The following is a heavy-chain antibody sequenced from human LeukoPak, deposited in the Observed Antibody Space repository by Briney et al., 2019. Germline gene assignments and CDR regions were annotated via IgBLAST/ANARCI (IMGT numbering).Heavy chain of an antibody. Sequence: GGSLRLSCAASGFPFSRYAMTWVRQAPGKGLEWVSTLSDSGGMIYYADSVKGRFTISRDNSKNTLYLQMNSLRAEDTAVYYCAKVGYGGGSRGAFDIWGQGTMVTVSS. D-gene: IGHD2-15*01. CDR2: LSDSGGMI. V-gene: IGHV3-23*01. CDR3: AKVGYGGGSRGAFDI. J-gene: IGHJ3*02. CDR1: GFPFSRYA.